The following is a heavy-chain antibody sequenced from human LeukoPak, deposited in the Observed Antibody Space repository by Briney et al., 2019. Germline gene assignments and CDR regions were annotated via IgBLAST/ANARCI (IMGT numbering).Heavy chain of an antibody. CDR1: GGSISSYY. Sequence: PSETLSLTCSVSGGSISSYYWSWIRQPPGKGLEWIGYIYGSGSTNYNPSLKSRVTISVDTSKNQFSLNLRSVSAADTAVYYCAALGGGYDFSFDYWGQGCLVIDSS. CDR3: AALGGGYDFSFDY. V-gene: IGHV4-59*08. CDR2: IYGSGST. D-gene: IGHD5-12*01. J-gene: IGHJ4*02.